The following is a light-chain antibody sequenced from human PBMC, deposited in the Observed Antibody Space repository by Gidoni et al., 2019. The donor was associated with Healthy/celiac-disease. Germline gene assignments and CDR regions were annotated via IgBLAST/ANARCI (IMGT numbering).Light chain of an antibody. CDR1: QSVSSSY. CDR3: QQYGSSPGT. Sequence: EIVLTQSPGTLSLSPGERATHSCRASQSVSSSYLAWYQQKPGQAPRLIIYGASSRATGIPDRFSGSGSGTDFTLTISRLEPEDFAVYYCQQYGSSPGTCGGGTKVEIK. CDR2: GAS. V-gene: IGKV3-20*01. J-gene: IGKJ4*01.